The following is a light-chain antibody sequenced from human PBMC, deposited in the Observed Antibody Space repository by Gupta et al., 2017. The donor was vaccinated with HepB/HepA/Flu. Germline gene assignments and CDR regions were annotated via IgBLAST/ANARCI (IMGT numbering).Light chain of an antibody. J-gene: IGLJ1*01. CDR2: KDI. CDR1: KLEDKY. CDR3: QAWDGSGAV. Sequence: SYDLSQPRSVSVSPGQTVSISCSGDKLEDKYVSWYQQRPGQSPVLVIFKDIKRPSEIPERVSGSNSGNTATLTISGAQALDEADYFCQAWDGSGAVFGAGTKVTVL. V-gene: IGLV3-1*01.